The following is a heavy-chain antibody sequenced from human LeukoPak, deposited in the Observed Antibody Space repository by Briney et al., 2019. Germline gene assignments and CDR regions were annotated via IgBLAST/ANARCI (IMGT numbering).Heavy chain of an antibody. CDR2: ISSSSSTI. CDR3: ARDLGGSYHHY. V-gene: IGHV3-48*01. J-gene: IGHJ4*02. Sequence: GGSLRLSCAASGFTFSSYSMNWVRQAPGKGLELVSYISSSSSTIYYADSVKGRFTISRDNAKNSLYLQMNSLRAEDTAVYYCARDLGGSYHHYWGQGTLVTVSS. D-gene: IGHD1-26*01. CDR1: GFTFSSYS.